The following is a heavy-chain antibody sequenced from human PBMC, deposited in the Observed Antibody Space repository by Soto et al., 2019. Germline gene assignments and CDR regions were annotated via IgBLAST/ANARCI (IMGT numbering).Heavy chain of an antibody. CDR2: INIISSHI. Sequence: GGSLRLSCATSGFTFSSYNINWVRQAPGKGLQWVSSINIISSHISYADSVRGRFTISRDNAKNSLYLQINTLRPEDTAVYYCASEDCEKTRICYPGAFDIWGQGTMVTVSS. CDR1: GFTFSSYN. D-gene: IGHD2-15*01. J-gene: IGHJ3*02. V-gene: IGHV3-21*06. CDR3: ASEDCEKTRICYPGAFDI.